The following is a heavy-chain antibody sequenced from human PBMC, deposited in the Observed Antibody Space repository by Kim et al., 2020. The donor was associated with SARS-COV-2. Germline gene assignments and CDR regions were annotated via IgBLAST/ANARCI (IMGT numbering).Heavy chain of an antibody. J-gene: IGHJ5*02. V-gene: IGHV4-59*08. D-gene: IGHD3-9*01. CDR1: GGSISSYY. CDR3: ARHPPAPYRLRYFDWSYNWFDP. CDR2: IYYSGST. Sequence: SETLSLTCTVSGGSISSYYWSWIRQPPGKGLEWIGYIYYSGSTNYNPSLKSRVTISVDTSKNQFSLKLSSVTAADTAVYYCARHPPAPYRLRYFDWSYNWFDPWGQGTLVTVSS.